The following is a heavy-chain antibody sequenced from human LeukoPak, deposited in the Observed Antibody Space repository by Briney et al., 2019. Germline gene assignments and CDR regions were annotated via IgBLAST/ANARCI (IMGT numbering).Heavy chain of an antibody. D-gene: IGHD3-22*01. CDR2: ISSSGSTI. CDR1: GFTFSSYE. Sequence: GGSLRLSCAASGFTFSSYEMNWVRQAPGKGLEWVSYISSSGSTIYYADSVKGRFTISRDNSKNTLYLQMNSLRAEDTAVYYCAKNKIVVVIASPFDYWGQGTLVTVSS. J-gene: IGHJ4*02. CDR3: AKNKIVVVIASPFDY. V-gene: IGHV3-48*03.